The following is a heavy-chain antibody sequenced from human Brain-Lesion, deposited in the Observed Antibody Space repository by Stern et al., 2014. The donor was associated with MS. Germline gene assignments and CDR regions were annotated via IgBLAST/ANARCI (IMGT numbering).Heavy chain of an antibody. CDR3: ARDYGDLEFDL. CDR2: IYASGNT. J-gene: IGHJ4*02. CDR1: CGPISRHSYY. D-gene: IGHD4-17*01. V-gene: IGHV4-61*02. Sequence: VQLVESGPGLVTPSQTLSLTCTVSCGPISRHSYYWSWIRQPAGKGLAGSGRIYASGNTNYAPSLKSRFTKSVDTSKHQLSLRLSSVTASDTAVYYCARDYGDLEFDLWGQGTLVTVSS.